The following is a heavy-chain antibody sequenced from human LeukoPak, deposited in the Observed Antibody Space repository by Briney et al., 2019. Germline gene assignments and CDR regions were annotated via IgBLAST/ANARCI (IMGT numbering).Heavy chain of an antibody. CDR3: ARVVKYCSSTSCYYFDY. CDR1: GFTFTSSA. D-gene: IGHD2-2*01. Sequence: ASVKVSCKASGFTFTSSAMQWVRQARGQRLEWIGWIVVSSGNTNYAQKFQERVTITRDMSTSTAYMELSSLRSEDTAVYYCARVVKYCSSTSCYYFDYWGQGTLVTVSS. CDR2: IVVSSGNT. V-gene: IGHV1-58*02. J-gene: IGHJ4*02.